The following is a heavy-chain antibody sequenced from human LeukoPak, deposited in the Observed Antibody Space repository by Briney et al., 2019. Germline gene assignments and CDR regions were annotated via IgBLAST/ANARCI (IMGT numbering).Heavy chain of an antibody. Sequence: GGSLRLSCAASGFTFSSYWMSWIRQAPGKGLEWVSYISGGSSYTNYADSVKGRFTISRDNAKNSLYLQMNSLRAEDTAVYYCAREISVTDNWFDPWGQGTLVTVSS. J-gene: IGHJ5*02. V-gene: IGHV3-11*05. CDR1: GFTFSSYW. D-gene: IGHD2-21*02. CDR2: ISGGSSYT. CDR3: AREISVTDNWFDP.